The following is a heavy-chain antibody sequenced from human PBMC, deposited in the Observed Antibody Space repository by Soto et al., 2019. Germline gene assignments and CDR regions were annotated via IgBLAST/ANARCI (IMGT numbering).Heavy chain of an antibody. CDR1: GGSISSGGNY. CDR3: ARVGGINWFDP. CDR2: IYYSGST. V-gene: IGHV4-31*03. D-gene: IGHD3-16*01. Sequence: QVQMQESGPGLVKHSQTLSLTYTVSGGSISSGGNYWSWIRQHPGKGLEWIGYIYYSGSTYYNPSLKSRVTISVDTSKNQFSLKLSSVTAADTAVYYCARVGGINWFDPWGQGTLVTVSS. J-gene: IGHJ5*02.